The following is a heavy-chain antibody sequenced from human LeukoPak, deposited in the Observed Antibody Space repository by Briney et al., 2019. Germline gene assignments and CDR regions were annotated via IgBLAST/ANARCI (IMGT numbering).Heavy chain of an antibody. D-gene: IGHD6-13*01. CDR1: GVSFSGYY. CDR2: INHSGST. Sequence: PSETLCLTCAVYGVSFSGYYWSWVRQPPGKGLEWIGEINHSGSTNYNPSLKSRVTISVDTSKNQFSLKLSSVTAADTAVYYCARSLIAAAASPFGYWGQGTLVTVSS. CDR3: ARSLIAAAASPFGY. V-gene: IGHV4-34*01. J-gene: IGHJ4*02.